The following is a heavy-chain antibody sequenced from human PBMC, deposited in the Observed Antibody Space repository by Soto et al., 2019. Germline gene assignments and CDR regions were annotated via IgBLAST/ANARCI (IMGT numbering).Heavy chain of an antibody. CDR3: ARDSTVASSHYYYYYGMDV. CDR2: ISAYNGNT. CDR1: GYTFTSYG. Sequence: QVQLVQSGAEVKKPGASVKVSCKASGYTFTSYGISWVRQAPGQGLEWMGWISAYNGNTNYAQKLQGRFTRTTDTPTSQAYMELRSLRSDDTAVYYCARDSTVASSHYYYYYGMDVWGQGTTVTVSS. D-gene: IGHD4-4*01. V-gene: IGHV1-18*01. J-gene: IGHJ6*02.